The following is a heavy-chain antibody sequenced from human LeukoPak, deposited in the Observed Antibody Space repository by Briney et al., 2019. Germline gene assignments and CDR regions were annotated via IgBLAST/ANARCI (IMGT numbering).Heavy chain of an antibody. CDR3: AKDREDIVVVPAAVDYYYYYGMDV. Sequence: PGGSLRLSCVASGFTFSNYAMSWVRQAPGKGLEWVSGISGSRGSTHYADSAKGRLTISRDNSKNTLYLQMNSLRAEDTAVYYCAKDREDIVVVPAAVDYYYYYGMDVWGQGTAVTVSS. V-gene: IGHV3-23*01. CDR1: GFTFSNYA. J-gene: IGHJ6*02. D-gene: IGHD2-2*01. CDR2: ISGSRGST.